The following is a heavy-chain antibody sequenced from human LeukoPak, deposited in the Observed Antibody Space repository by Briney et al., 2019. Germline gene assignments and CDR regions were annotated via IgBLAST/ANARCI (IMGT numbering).Heavy chain of an antibody. Sequence: GGSLRLSCAASGFTVSSNYMSWVRQAPGKGLEWVSVIYSGGSTYYADSVKGRFTISRDNSKNTLYLQMNSLRAEDTAVYYCARDRSGLNWFDPWGQGTLVTVSS. D-gene: IGHD6-19*01. CDR3: ARDRSGLNWFDP. V-gene: IGHV3-53*01. CDR1: GFTVSSNY. CDR2: IYSGGST. J-gene: IGHJ5*02.